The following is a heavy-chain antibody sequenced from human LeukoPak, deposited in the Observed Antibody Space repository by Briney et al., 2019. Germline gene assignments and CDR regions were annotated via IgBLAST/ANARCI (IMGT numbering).Heavy chain of an antibody. CDR3: ARQMGGTTSVNWFDP. CDR1: GDTFNNDR. V-gene: IGHV5-51*01. Sequence: GESLKISCKGSGDTFNNDRIAWVRQMPGKGLEWMGIVYPDASKTKYNPSFQGQVTISADKSTTTAYLQWSSLRASDTAIYYCARQMGGTTSVNWFDPWGQGTLVTVSS. J-gene: IGHJ5*02. CDR2: VYPDASKT. D-gene: IGHD1-1*01.